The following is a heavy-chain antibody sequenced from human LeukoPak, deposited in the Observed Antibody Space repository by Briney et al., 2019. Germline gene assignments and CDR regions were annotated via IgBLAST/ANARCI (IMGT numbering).Heavy chain of an antibody. J-gene: IGHJ2*01. V-gene: IGHV4-59*08. D-gene: IGHD4-17*01. CDR2: IYYSGST. CDR1: GGSITGYY. Sequence: SETLSLTCTVSGGSITGYYWSWLRQPPGKGLEWIGYIYYSGSTNYNPSLKSRVTISVDTSKNQFSLKLSSVTAADTAVYYCAKYGDSWYFDLWGRGTLATVSS. CDR3: AKYGDSWYFDL.